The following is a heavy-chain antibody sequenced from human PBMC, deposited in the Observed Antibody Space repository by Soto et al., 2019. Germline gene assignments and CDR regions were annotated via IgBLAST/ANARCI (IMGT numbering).Heavy chain of an antibody. D-gene: IGHD6-19*01. CDR2: LSSNGGST. CDR1: GFIFSSYA. Sequence: GGSLRLSCSASGFIFSSYAMHWVRQAPGKGLEYVSGLSSNGGSTYYADSVKGRFTISRDNSKNTLYLQMSSLRAEDTAVYYCVKDEWYSRGWYLFDFWGQGTLVTVSS. CDR3: VKDEWYSRGWYLFDF. J-gene: IGHJ4*02. V-gene: IGHV3-64D*08.